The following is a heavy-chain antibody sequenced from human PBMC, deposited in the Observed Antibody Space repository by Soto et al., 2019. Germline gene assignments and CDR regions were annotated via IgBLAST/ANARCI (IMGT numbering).Heavy chain of an antibody. CDR3: ARGGGDIVVVPAALGNWFDP. J-gene: IGHJ5*02. Sequence: EVQLVESGGGLVQPGGSLRLSCAASGFTFSSYWMHWVRQAPGKGLVWVSRINSDGSSTSYADSVKGRFTISRDNAKNTLYLEMNRLRGEATAVYYCARGGGDIVVVPAALGNWFDPWGQGTLVTVSS. CDR1: GFTFSSYW. V-gene: IGHV3-74*01. CDR2: INSDGSST. D-gene: IGHD2-2*01.